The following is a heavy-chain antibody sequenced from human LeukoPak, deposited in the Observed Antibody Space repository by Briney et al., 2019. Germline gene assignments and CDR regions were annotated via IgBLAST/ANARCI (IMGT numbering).Heavy chain of an antibody. CDR1: GGSISSGSYY. Sequence: PSETLSLTCTVSGGSISSGSYYWSWIRQPAGKGLEWIGRIYTSGSTNYNPSLKSRVTISVDTSKNQFSLKLSSVTAADTAVYYCARGAGSGYYYRTGAFDIWGQGTMVTVSS. CDR3: ARGAGSGYYYRTGAFDI. V-gene: IGHV4-61*02. CDR2: IYTSGST. D-gene: IGHD3-22*01. J-gene: IGHJ3*02.